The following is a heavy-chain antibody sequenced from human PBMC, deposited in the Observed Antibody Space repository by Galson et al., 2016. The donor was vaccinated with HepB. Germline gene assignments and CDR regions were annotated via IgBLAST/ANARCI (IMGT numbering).Heavy chain of an antibody. CDR3: AKELGAKPVFSS. D-gene: IGHD3-10*01. Sequence: SLRLSCAVSGFTFKVYDMHWVRQAPGKGLEWVAVISYDGSNKFQADSVKGRFTISRDNSKNTLYLQMNSLRGDDTAVYYCAKELGAKPVFSSWGQGTLVTVSS. J-gene: IGHJ4*02. CDR2: ISYDGSNK. V-gene: IGHV3-30*18. CDR1: GFTFKVYD.